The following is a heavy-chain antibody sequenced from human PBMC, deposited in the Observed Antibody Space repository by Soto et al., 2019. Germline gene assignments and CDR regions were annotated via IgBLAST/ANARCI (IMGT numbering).Heavy chain of an antibody. CDR3: AREEAVAGKEAGKRGGVDY. D-gene: IGHD6-19*01. V-gene: IGHV3-53*04. J-gene: IGHJ4*02. CDR2: IYSGGST. CDR1: GFTVSSNY. Sequence: GGSLRLSCAASGFTVSSNYMSWVRQAPGKGLEWVSVIYSGGSTYYADSVKGRFTISRHNSKNTLYLQMNSLRAEDTAVYYCAREEAVAGKEAGKRGGVDYWGQGTLVTVSS.